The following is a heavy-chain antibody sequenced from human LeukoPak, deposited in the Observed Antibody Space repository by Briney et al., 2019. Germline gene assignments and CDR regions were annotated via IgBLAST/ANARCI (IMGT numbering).Heavy chain of an antibody. CDR3: ATLGPNSDI. Sequence: SETLSLTCTVSGYSISSGYYWGWIRQPPGKGLEWIGSIYHSGSTNYNPSLKSRVTISVDTSKNQFSLKLSSVTAADTAVYYCATLGPNSDIWGQGTMVTVSS. V-gene: IGHV4-38-2*02. CDR1: GYSISSGYY. D-gene: IGHD5-24*01. J-gene: IGHJ3*02. CDR2: IYHSGST.